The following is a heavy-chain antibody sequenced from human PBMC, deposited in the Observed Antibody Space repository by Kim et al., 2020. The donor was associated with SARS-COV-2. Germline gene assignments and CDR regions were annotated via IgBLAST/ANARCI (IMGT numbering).Heavy chain of an antibody. J-gene: IGHJ4*02. V-gene: IGHV3-43*01. Sequence: YADSVKGRFTITRDNSKHSLYLQMNSLRTEDTVLYYCAKEGSSGRDNFDYGGQGTLVTVSS. D-gene: IGHD6-19*01. CDR3: AKEGSSGRDNFDY.